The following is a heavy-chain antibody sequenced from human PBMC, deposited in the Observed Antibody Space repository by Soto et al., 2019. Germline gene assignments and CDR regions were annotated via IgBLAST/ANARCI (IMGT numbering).Heavy chain of an antibody. CDR2: ISGSGGST. CDR3: AKSMVRGVITYFDY. V-gene: IGHV3-23*01. D-gene: IGHD3-10*01. CDR1: GFTFSSYA. Sequence: HPGGSLRLSCAASGFTFSSYAMSWVRQAPGKGLEWVPAISGSGGSTYYADSVKGRFTISRDNSKNTLYLQMNSLRAEDTAVYYCAKSMVRGVITYFDYWGQGTLVTVSS. J-gene: IGHJ4*02.